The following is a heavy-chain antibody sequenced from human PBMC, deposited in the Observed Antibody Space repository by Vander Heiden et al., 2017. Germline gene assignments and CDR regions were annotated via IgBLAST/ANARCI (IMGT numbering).Heavy chain of an antibody. D-gene: IGHD6-13*01. CDR3: ARDRYSSSWYWFDP. Sequence: EVQLVESGGGLIQPGGSLRLSCAASGFTVSSNYMSWVRQAPGKGLECVSVIYSGGSTYYADSVKGRFTISRDNSKNTLYLQMNSLRAEDTAVYYCARDRYSSSWYWFDPWGQGTLVTVSS. V-gene: IGHV3-53*01. J-gene: IGHJ5*02. CDR1: GFTVSSNY. CDR2: IYSGGST.